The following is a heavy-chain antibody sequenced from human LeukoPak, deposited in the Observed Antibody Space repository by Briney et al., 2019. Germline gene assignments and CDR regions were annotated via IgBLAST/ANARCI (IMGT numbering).Heavy chain of an antibody. D-gene: IGHD6-19*01. CDR1: GDSVSSNSAA. CDR2: TYYRSKWYN. V-gene: IGHV6-1*01. Sequence: SQTLSLTCAISGDSVSSNSAAWNWIRQSPSRGLEWLGRTYYRSKWYNDYAVSVKSRITINPDTSKNQFSLQLNSVTPEDTAVCYCARDRGFGSGWSYNWFDPWGQGTPVTVSS. CDR3: ARDRGFGSGWSYNWFDP. J-gene: IGHJ5*02.